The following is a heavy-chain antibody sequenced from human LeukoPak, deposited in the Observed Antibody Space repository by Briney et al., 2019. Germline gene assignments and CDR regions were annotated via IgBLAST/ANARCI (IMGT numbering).Heavy chain of an antibody. CDR1: GGSISSSSYY. Sequence: SETLSLTCTVSGGSISSSSYYWGWIRQPPGKGLEWIGSIYYSGSTYYNPSLKSRVTISVDTSKNQFSLKLSSVTAADTAVYYCARGRAGGYSYGYSQSYYYYYMDVWGKGTTVTVSS. V-gene: IGHV4-39*07. CDR3: ARGRAGGYSYGYSQSYYYYYMDV. CDR2: IYYSGST. D-gene: IGHD5-18*01. J-gene: IGHJ6*03.